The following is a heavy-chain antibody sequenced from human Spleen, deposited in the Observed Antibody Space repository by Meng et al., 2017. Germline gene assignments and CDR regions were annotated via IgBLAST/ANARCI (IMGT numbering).Heavy chain of an antibody. CDR2: INHSGST. Sequence: QVPLPQWGGGLLKPSETLSLTCVVSGGSFSDYYWSWIRQPPGKGLEWIGEINHSGSTNYNPSLESRATISVDTSQNNLSLRLSSVTAADSAVYYCARGPTTMAHDFDYWGQGTLVTVSS. J-gene: IGHJ4*02. CDR1: GGSFSDYY. V-gene: IGHV4-34*01. CDR3: ARGPTTMAHDFDY. D-gene: IGHD4-11*01.